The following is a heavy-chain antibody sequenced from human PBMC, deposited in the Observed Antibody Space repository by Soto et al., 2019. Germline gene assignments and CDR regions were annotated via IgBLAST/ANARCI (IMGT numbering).Heavy chain of an antibody. CDR3: ARDRPFQEQQLVLPGAFDI. CDR2: IYYSGST. J-gene: IGHJ3*02. D-gene: IGHD6-13*01. CDR1: GGSISSYY. Sequence: SETLSLTCTVSGGSISSYYWSWIRQPPGKGLEWIGYIYYSGSTNYNPTLKSRVTISVDTSKNQFSLRLSSVTAADTAVYYCARDRPFQEQQLVLPGAFDIWGQGTMVTVSS. V-gene: IGHV4-59*01.